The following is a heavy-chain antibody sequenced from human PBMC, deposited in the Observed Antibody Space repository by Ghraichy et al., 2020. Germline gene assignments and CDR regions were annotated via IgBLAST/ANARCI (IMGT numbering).Heavy chain of an antibody. CDR1: GGSISSYY. D-gene: IGHD6-19*01. CDR2: IYYSGST. Sequence: SETLSLTCTVSGGSISSYYWSWIRQPPGKGLEWIGYIYYSGSTNYNPSLKSRVTISVDTSKNQFSLKLSSVTAADTAVYYCARHSHTPQWLVSSIDYWGQGTLVTVSS. CDR3: ARHSHTPQWLVSSIDY. V-gene: IGHV4-59*08. J-gene: IGHJ4*02.